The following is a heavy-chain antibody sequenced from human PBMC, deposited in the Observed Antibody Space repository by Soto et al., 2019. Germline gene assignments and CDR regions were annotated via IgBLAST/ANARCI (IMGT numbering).Heavy chain of an antibody. D-gene: IGHD5-12*01. CDR2: FDPEDGET. V-gene: IGHV1-24*01. CDR3: ARDGDRVADI. J-gene: IGHJ3*02. CDR1: GYTLTELS. Sequence: ASVKVSCKVSGYTLTELSMHWVRQAPGKGLEWMGGFDPEDGETIYAQKFQGRVTVTTDTSTDTAYMELMSLTSDDTAVYFCARDGDRVADIWGLGTMVTVSS.